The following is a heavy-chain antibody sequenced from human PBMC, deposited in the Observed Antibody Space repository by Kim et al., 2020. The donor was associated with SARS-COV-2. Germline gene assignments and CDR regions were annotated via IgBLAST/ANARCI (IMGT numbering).Heavy chain of an antibody. D-gene: IGHD4-4*01. J-gene: IGHJ4*02. CDR2: IFRGGTT. Sequence: GGSLRLSCAVSGLTVTSNHMTWIRQAPGRGPEWVSVIFRGGTTYYAASVQGRFTISRDYYKNTLSLQMNSLRAEDTAIYYCARDPVADGYSFFDYWGQGT. V-gene: IGHV3-53*01. CDR1: GLTVTSNH. CDR3: ARDPVADGYSFFDY.